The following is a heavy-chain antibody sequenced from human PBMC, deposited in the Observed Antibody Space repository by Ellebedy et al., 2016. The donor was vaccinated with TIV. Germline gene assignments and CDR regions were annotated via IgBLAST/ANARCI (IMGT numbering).Heavy chain of an antibody. V-gene: IGHV1-3*01. CDR1: GYTFTSYA. Sequence: ASVKVSCXASGYTFTSYAMHWVRQAPGQRLEWMGWINAGNGNTKYSQKFQGRVTITRDTSASTAYMELSSLRSEDTAVYYCARDSSGYYYIDYWGQGTLVTVSS. CDR3: ARDSSGYYYIDY. D-gene: IGHD3-22*01. CDR2: INAGNGNT. J-gene: IGHJ4*02.